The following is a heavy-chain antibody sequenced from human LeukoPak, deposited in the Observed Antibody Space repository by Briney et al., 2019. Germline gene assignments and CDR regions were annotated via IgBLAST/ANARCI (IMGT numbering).Heavy chain of an antibody. J-gene: IGHJ6*02. CDR1: GFTFSSYV. V-gene: IGHV3-23*01. CDR3: ARDRTYYDFWSGYYNYYGMDV. Sequence: GGSLRLSCAASGFTFSSYVMSWVRQAPGKGLEWVSAISGSGGSTYYADSVKGRFTISRDNAKNTLYLQMNSLRAEDTAVYYCARDRTYYDFWSGYYNYYGMDVWGQGTTVTVSS. D-gene: IGHD3-3*01. CDR2: ISGSGGST.